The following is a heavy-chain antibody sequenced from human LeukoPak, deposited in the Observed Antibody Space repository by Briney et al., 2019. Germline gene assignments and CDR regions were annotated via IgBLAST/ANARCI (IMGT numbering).Heavy chain of an antibody. CDR1: GFTFSSYG. CDR3: AKVQSGWYTYYFDY. D-gene: IGHD6-19*01. J-gene: IGHJ4*02. CDR2: TSGSGGST. V-gene: IGHV3-23*01. Sequence: PGGSLRLSCAASGFTFSSYGMSWVRQAPGKGLEWVSATSGSGGSTYYADSVKGRFTISRDNSKNTLYLQMNSPRAEDTAVYYCAKVQSGWYTYYFDYWGQGTLVTVSS.